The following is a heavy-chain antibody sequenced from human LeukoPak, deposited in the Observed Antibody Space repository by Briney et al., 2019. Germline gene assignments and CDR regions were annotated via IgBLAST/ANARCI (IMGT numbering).Heavy chain of an antibody. D-gene: IGHD4-23*01. CDR1: GFTFSSYW. CDR2: IKQDGSEK. V-gene: IGHV3-7*01. Sequence: GGSLRLSCAASGFTFSSYWMSWVRQAPGKGLEWVATIKQDGSEKYYVDSVKGRFTISRDNAKNSLYLQMNSLRAEDTAVYYCARTDYGGSSVREIPFDYWGQGTLVTVSS. CDR3: ARTDYGGSSVREIPFDY. J-gene: IGHJ4*02.